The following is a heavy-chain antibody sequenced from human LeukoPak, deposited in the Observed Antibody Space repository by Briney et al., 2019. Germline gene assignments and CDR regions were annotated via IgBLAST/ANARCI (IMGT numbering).Heavy chain of an antibody. CDR2: ISSDSNTI. CDR1: GFTFSNAW. Sequence: GGSLRLSCAASGFTFSNAWMNWVRQAPGKGLESVSYISSDSNTIYYADSMKGRFSISRDNAKNSLYLQMNSLRAEDTAVYYCARDRQSSGWYYFDYWGQGTLVAVSS. V-gene: IGHV3-48*01. CDR3: ARDRQSSGWYYFDY. J-gene: IGHJ4*02. D-gene: IGHD6-19*01.